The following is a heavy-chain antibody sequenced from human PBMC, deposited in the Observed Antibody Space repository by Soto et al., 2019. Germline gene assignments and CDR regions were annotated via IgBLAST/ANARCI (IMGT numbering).Heavy chain of an antibody. CDR1: GGSMSSHY. V-gene: IGHV4-59*11. D-gene: IGHD2-21*01. CDR3: ARLRIATNNYKWFDP. Sequence: SETLSLTCTVSGGSMSSHYWTWLRQPPGKGLEWIGYISYSGSSYYNPSLKSRVTISADTSERQFSLNLRLVTAADTAVYYCARLRIATNNYKWFDPWGQGTLVTAPQ. CDR2: ISYSGSS. J-gene: IGHJ5*02.